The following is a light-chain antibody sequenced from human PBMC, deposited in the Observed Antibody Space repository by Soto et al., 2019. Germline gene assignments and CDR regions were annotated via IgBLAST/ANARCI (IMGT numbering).Light chain of an antibody. J-gene: IGKJ1*01. V-gene: IGKV1-39*01. CDR1: QSIRSY. CDR2: AAS. Sequence: DIPMTQSPPSLSASVGDRVTITCRASQSIRSYLNWFQQKPGKAPKLLIYAASSLQSGVPSRFSGSGSGTDFTLTISGLQPVDFATYFCQQTYSSPRTFGQGTKVEIK. CDR3: QQTYSSPRT.